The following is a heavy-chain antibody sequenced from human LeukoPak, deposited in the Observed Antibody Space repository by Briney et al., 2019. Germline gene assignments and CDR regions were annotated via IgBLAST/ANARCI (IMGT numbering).Heavy chain of an antibody. CDR3: ARYSSSWLGGDNWFDP. V-gene: IGHV4-39*01. CDR2: IYYSGST. J-gene: IGHJ5*02. Sequence: PSETLSLTCTVSGGSISGSSYYWGWIRQPPGKGLEWIGSIYYSGSTYYNPSLKSRVTISVDTSKNQFSLKLSSVTAADTAVYYCARYSSSWLGGDNWFDPWGQETLVTVSS. CDR1: GGSISGSSYY. D-gene: IGHD6-13*01.